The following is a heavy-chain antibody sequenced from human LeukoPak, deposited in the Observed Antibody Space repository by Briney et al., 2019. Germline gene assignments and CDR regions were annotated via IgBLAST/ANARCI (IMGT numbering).Heavy chain of an antibody. CDR3: ARESWGIALAPFDP. CDR1: GGSMGTYY. D-gene: IGHD6-19*01. J-gene: IGHJ5*02. Sequence: PSETLSLTCTVSGGSMGTYYWSWIRQPAGKGLEWIGHVYSSGSTNYNPSLKSRLTLSVDTSENQFSLKLTSVTAADTAVYYCARESWGIALAPFDPWGQGTLVTVSS. V-gene: IGHV4-4*07. CDR2: VYSSGST.